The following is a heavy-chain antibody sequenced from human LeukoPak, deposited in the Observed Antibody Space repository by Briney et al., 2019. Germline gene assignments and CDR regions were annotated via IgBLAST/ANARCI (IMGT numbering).Heavy chain of an antibody. V-gene: IGHV1-18*01. J-gene: IGHJ4*02. Sequence: GASVKVSFKASGYTFTSYGISWVRQAPGQGLEWMGWVSVYNGNTNYAQKFQGRITMTTDQSTSTAFMELRSLTSDDTAVYYCASSNITGTWSSFDYWGQGTLVTVSS. CDR3: ASSNITGTWSSFDY. CDR2: VSVYNGNT. D-gene: IGHD1-7*01. CDR1: GYTFTSYG.